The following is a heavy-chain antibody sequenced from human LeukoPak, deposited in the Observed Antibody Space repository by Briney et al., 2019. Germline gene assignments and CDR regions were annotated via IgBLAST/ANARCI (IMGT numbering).Heavy chain of an antibody. CDR1: GFTFSSYW. CDR2: INSDGSST. Sequence: GGSLRLSCAASGFTFSSYWMHWVRQAPGKGLVWVSRINSDGSSTSYADSVKGRFTISRDNAKNSLYLQMNSLRAEDTAVYYCARGDSNYYDSSGYYGYYYYYYMDVWGKGTTVTVSS. V-gene: IGHV3-74*01. D-gene: IGHD3-22*01. CDR3: ARGDSNYYDSSGYYGYYYYYYMDV. J-gene: IGHJ6*03.